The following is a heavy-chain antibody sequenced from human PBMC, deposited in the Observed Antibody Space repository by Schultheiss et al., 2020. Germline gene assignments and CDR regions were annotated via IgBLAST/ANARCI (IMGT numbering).Heavy chain of an antibody. CDR1: GVSVYSDTYH. V-gene: IGHV4-61*01. CDR2: IYYSGST. D-gene: IGHD2-15*01. J-gene: IGHJ1*01. CDR3: ARSAEGPEYFQR. Sequence: SETLSLTCTVSGVSVYSDTYHWSWVRQPPGKGLEWLGYIYYSGSTYYNPSLKSRVTISVDTSKNQFSLKLSSVTAADTAVYYCARSAEGPEYFQRWGQGTLVTVSS.